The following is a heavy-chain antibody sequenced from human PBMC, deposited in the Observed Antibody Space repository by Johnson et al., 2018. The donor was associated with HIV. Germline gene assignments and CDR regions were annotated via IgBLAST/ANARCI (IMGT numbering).Heavy chain of an antibody. CDR2: ISYDGGSK. D-gene: IGHD2-21*02. Sequence: QVQLVESGGGVVQPGRSLRLSCAASGFTFSSYPMHWVRQAPGKGLEWVAVISYDGGSKYYADSVKGLFTISRDNTNNTLYVEMNSLRPEDTAVYYCSRDGRDLGTRGSFDIWGQGTMVTVSS. CDR3: SRDGRDLGTRGSFDI. V-gene: IGHV3-30-3*01. CDR1: GFTFSSYP. J-gene: IGHJ3*02.